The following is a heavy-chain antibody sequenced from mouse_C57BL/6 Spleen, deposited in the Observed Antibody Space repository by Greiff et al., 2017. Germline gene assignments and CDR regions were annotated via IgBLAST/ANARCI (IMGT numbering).Heavy chain of an antibody. V-gene: IGHV1-82*01. CDR2: IYPGDGDT. J-gene: IGHJ2*01. Sequence: QVQLKQSGPELVKPGASVKISCKASGYAFSSSWMNWVKQRPGKGLEWIGRIYPGDGDTNYNGKFKGKATLTADKSSSTAYMQLSSLTSEDSAVYFCARSGGVTTGFDYWGQGTTLTVSS. D-gene: IGHD2-2*01. CDR3: ARSGGVTTGFDY. CDR1: GYAFSSSW.